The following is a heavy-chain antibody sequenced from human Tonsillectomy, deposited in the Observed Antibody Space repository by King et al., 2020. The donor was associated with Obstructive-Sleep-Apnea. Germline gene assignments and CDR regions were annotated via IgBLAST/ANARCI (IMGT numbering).Heavy chain of an antibody. CDR3: ARGHGVRRVSPVDWYFDL. Sequence: LQLQESGPGLVKPSETLSLTCTVSGCSISSSISYWGWIRQPPGKGREWIGSIYYSGSTYYNPALKSRVTISVDTPKNQFSLRLSAVTAADTAVYYGARGHGVRRVSPVDWYFDLCGRGTLATVSS. CDR1: GCSISSSISY. D-gene: IGHD3-10*01. V-gene: IGHV4-39*07. CDR2: IYYSGST. J-gene: IGHJ2*01.